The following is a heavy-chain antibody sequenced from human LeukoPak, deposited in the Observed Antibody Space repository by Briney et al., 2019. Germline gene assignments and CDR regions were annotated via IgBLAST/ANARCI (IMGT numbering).Heavy chain of an antibody. CDR1: GFSFGTFA. CDR2: ISYDERQE. D-gene: IGHD2-2*01. J-gene: IGHJ4*02. V-gene: IGHV3-30*04. CDR3: AKDVPAAYFDY. Sequence: GGSLRLSCAASGFSFGTFAMHWVRQAPGKGLEWVAIISYDERQEYYADSVKGRFTISRDNSKTTLYLQMNSLRAEDTAVYYCAKDVPAAYFDYWGQGTLVTVSS.